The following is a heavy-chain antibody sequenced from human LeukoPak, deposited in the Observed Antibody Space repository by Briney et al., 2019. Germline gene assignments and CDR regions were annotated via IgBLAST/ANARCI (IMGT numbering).Heavy chain of an antibody. Sequence: PSETLSLTCTVSGGSISSSSYYWGWIRQPPGKGLEWIGSIYYSGSTYYNPSLKSRVTISVDTSKNQFSLKLSSVTAADTAVYYCASVGSQFPDYWGQGTLVTVSS. CDR3: ASVGSQFPDY. V-gene: IGHV4-39*07. J-gene: IGHJ4*02. D-gene: IGHD1-26*01. CDR2: IYYSGST. CDR1: GGSISSSSYY.